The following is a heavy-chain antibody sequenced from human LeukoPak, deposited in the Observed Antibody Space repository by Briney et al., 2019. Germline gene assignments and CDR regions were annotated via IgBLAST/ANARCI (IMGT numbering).Heavy chain of an antibody. CDR2: IWSDGTKQ. Sequence: GGSLRLSCAVSGFTFSGYGMHWFRQAPGEGLEWVAVIWSDGTKQYYADSVKGRFTISRDNSKNTLYLQMNTMRAEDTAVYYCARDDAGIGNAFDVWGQGTMVTVSS. CDR1: GFTFSGYG. J-gene: IGHJ3*01. V-gene: IGHV3-33*01. CDR3: ARDDAGIGNAFDV.